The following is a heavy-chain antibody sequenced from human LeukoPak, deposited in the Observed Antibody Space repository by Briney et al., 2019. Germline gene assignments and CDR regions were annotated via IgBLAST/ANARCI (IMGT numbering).Heavy chain of an antibody. J-gene: IGHJ4*02. CDR3: ARSAGIAAAGTTPGRY. V-gene: IGHV1-8*01. CDR1: GYTFGRYD. D-gene: IGHD6-13*01. CDR2: MNPNTGNT. Sequence: GASVKVSCKASGYTFGRYDINWVRQATGQGLEWMGWMNPNTGNTFYAQKFQGRVTMTRNTSISTAYMELSSLRSEDTAVYYCARSAGIAAAGTTPGRYWGQGTLVTVSS.